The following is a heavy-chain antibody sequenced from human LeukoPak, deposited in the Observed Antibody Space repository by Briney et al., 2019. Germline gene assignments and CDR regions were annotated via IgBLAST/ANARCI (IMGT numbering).Heavy chain of an antibody. Sequence: PGRSLRLSCAASGFTFDDYAMHWVRQAPGKGLEWVSGISWNSGSIGYADSVKGRLTISRDNAKNSLYLQMNSLRAEDTALYYCAKGGAGDYYFDYWGQGTLVTVSS. CDR2: ISWNSGSI. CDR1: GFTFDDYA. CDR3: AKGGAGDYYFDY. D-gene: IGHD4-17*01. J-gene: IGHJ4*02. V-gene: IGHV3-9*01.